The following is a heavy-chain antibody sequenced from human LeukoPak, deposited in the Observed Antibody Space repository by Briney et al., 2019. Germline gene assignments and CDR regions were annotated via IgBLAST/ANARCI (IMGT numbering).Heavy chain of an antibody. CDR1: GFTFSSFS. Sequence: GGSLRLSCAASGFTFSSFSMNWVRQAPGKGLEWVSYISSTSSTIYYADSVKGRFTISRDNAKNSLYLQMNSLRAEDTAVYYCARDGYYGSGSYRRNNWFDPWGQGTLVTVSS. V-gene: IGHV3-48*01. D-gene: IGHD3-10*01. CDR2: ISSTSSTI. CDR3: ARDGYYGSGSYRRNNWFDP. J-gene: IGHJ5*02.